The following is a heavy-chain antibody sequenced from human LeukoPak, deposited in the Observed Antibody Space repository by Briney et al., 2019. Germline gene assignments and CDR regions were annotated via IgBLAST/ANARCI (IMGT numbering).Heavy chain of an antibody. J-gene: IGHJ6*02. CDR1: GGSFSGYY. Sequence: SETLSLTCAVYGGSFSGYYWSWIRQPPGKGLEWIGEINHSGSTNYNPSLKSRVTISVDTSKNQFSLKLSSVTAADTAVYYCARPYAYYDSSGGIMDVWGQGTTVTVSS. V-gene: IGHV4-34*01. D-gene: IGHD3-22*01. CDR3: ARPYAYYDSSGGIMDV. CDR2: INHSGST.